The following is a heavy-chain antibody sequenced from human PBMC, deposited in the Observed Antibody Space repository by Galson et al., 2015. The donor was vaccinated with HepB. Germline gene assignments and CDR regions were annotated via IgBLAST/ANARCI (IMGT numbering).Heavy chain of an antibody. V-gene: IGHV3-30*02. CDR1: GFTFSSYG. CDR2: IRYDGSNK. J-gene: IGHJ4*02. CDR3: AKDGMYYDSSGATRFDY. Sequence: SLRLSCAASGFTFSSYGMHWVRQAPGKGLEWVAFIRYDGSNKYYADSVKGRFTISRDNSKNTLYLQMNSLRAEDTAVYYCAKDGMYYDSSGATRFDYWGQGTLVTVSS. D-gene: IGHD3-22*01.